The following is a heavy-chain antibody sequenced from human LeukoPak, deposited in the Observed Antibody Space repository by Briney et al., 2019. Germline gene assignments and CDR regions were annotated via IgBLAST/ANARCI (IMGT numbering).Heavy chain of an antibody. J-gene: IGHJ4*02. D-gene: IGHD2-21*02. Sequence: GASVKVSCKASGFTFTVYYIHWVRQAPGQGLEWMGYINPHSGVTNSPQKFQGRVTMTTDTSISAAYMELSSLISDDTVMYYCVREGNELLSKNFDYWGQGTLVTVSS. V-gene: IGHV1-2*02. CDR3: VREGNELLSKNFDY. CDR1: GFTFTVYY. CDR2: INPHSGVT.